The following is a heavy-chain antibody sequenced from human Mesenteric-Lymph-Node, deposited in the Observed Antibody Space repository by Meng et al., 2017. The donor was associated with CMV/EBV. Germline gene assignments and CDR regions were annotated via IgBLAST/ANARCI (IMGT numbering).Heavy chain of an antibody. CDR1: GGSISSYY. D-gene: IGHD3-3*01. CDR2: IYYSGST. CDR3: AREAYYDFWSGYYTGNWFDP. Sequence: SETLSLTCTVSGGSISSYYWSWIRQPPGKGLEWIGYIYYSGSTNYNPSLKSRVTISEDTSKNQFSLKLSSVTAADTAVYYCAREAYYDFWSGYYTGNWFDPWGQGTLVTVSS. J-gene: IGHJ5*02. V-gene: IGHV4-59*01.